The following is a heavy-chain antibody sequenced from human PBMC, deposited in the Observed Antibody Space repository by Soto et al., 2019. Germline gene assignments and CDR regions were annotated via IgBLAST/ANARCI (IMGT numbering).Heavy chain of an antibody. CDR2: IYYSGST. V-gene: IGHV4-30-4*01. CDR3: ARAPLRQNFDY. Sequence: SETLSLTCTVSGGSISSGDYYWSWIRQPPGKGLEWIGYIYYSGSTYYNPSLKSRVTISVDTSKNQFSLKLSSVTAADTAVYYCARAPLRQNFDYWGQGTLVTVS. J-gene: IGHJ4*02. CDR1: GGSISSGDYY. D-gene: IGHD3-16*01.